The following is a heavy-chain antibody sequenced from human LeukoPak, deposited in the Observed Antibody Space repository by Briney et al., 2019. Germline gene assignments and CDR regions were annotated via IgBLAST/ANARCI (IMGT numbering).Heavy chain of an antibody. D-gene: IGHD3-10*01. CDR3: ARGMWFDTLFSAFDV. Sequence: SETLSLTCSVSGDSISSRNWWTWIRQTPEKGLEWIGEIFHTGSTNYNPSVEGRVTISIDKSRNHFSLMLTSVTAADTALYYCARGMWFDTLFSAFDVWGQGTMVSVSS. V-gene: IGHV4-4*02. CDR1: GDSISSRNW. CDR2: IFHTGST. J-gene: IGHJ3*01.